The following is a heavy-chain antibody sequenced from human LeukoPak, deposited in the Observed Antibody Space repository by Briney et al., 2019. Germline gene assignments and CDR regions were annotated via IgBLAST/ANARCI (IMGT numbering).Heavy chain of an antibody. CDR3: TTEMGEQWLVLGGGLERYYMDV. D-gene: IGHD6-19*01. CDR1: GFTFSNAW. J-gene: IGHJ6*03. Sequence: GGSLRLSCAASGFTFSNAWMSWVRQAPGKGLEWVGRIKSKTDGGTTDYAAPVKGRFTISRDDSKNTLYLQMNSLKTEDTAVYYCTTEMGEQWLVLGGGLERYYMDVWGKGTTVTVSS. V-gene: IGHV3-15*01. CDR2: IKSKTDGGTT.